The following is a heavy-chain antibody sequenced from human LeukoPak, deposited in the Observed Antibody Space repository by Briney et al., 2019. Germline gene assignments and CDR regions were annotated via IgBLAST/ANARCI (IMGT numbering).Heavy chain of an antibody. V-gene: IGHV4-39*07. J-gene: IGHJ4*02. Sequence: PSETLSLTCTVSGGSISSSSYYWGWIRQPPGKGLEWIGGIYYSGSTYYNPSLKSRVTMSVDTSKNEFSLKLSSVTAADTAVYYCARDRSYYDSSGYWTVFDYWGQGTLVTVSS. CDR2: IYYSGST. CDR1: GGSISSSSYY. CDR3: ARDRSYYDSSGYWTVFDY. D-gene: IGHD3-22*01.